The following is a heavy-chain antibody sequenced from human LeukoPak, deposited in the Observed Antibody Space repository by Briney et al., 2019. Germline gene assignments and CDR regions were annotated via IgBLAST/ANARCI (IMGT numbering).Heavy chain of an antibody. Sequence: PSETLSLTCTVSGGSIISYYWSWLRQPAGKGLEWIGRIYTSGSTNYNPSLKSRVTMSVDTSKNQFSLKLSSVTAADTAVYYCARSRMITFGGVIVPEYYFDYWGQGTLVTVSS. D-gene: IGHD3-16*02. V-gene: IGHV4-4*07. CDR3: ARSRMITFGGVIVPEYYFDY. CDR1: GGSIISYY. CDR2: IYTSGST. J-gene: IGHJ4*02.